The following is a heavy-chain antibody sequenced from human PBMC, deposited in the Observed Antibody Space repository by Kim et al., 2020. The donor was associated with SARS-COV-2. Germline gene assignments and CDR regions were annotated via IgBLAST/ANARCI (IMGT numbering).Heavy chain of an antibody. CDR3: AREWGSGLDV. CDR1: GFTFSSYA. J-gene: IGHJ6*02. CDR2: ISYDGSNK. Sequence: GGSLRLSCAASGFTFSSYAMHWVRQAPGKGLEWVALISYDGSNKYYADSVKGRFTISRDNSKNTLYLQMNSLRAEDTAVYYCAREWGSGLDVWGQETTVTVSS. V-gene: IGHV3-30*04. D-gene: IGHD3-10*01.